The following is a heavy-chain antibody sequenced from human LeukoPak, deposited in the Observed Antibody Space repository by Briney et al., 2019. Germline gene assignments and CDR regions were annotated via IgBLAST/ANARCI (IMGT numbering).Heavy chain of an antibody. J-gene: IGHJ4*02. Sequence: GGSLRLSCAASGFTLSSYWMSWVRLAPGKGLEWVANVKQDGSEKYYVDSVKGRFTISRDNAKNSLFLQMNNLRAEDTAVYYCARALDTSSSRYQPFEYWGQGTLVTVSS. CDR3: ARALDTSSSRYQPFEY. CDR2: VKQDGSEK. V-gene: IGHV3-7*01. D-gene: IGHD2-2*01. CDR1: GFTLSSYW.